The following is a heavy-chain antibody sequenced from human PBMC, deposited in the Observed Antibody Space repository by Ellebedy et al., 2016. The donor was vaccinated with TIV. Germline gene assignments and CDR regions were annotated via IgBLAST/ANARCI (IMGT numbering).Heavy chain of an antibody. CDR1: GYTFTSYD. CDR2: MNPNSGNT. D-gene: IGHD5-18*01. J-gene: IGHJ4*02. Sequence: AASVKVSCKASGYTFTSYDINWVRHATGQGLEWMGWMNPNSGNTGYAQKFQGRVTMTRNTSISTAYMELSSLRSEDTAVYYCARKGYSYGYDFDYWGQGTLVTVSS. V-gene: IGHV1-8*01. CDR3: ARKGYSYGYDFDY.